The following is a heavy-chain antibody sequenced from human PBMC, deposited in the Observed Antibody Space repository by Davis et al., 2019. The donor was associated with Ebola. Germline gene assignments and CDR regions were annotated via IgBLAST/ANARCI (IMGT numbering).Heavy chain of an antibody. D-gene: IGHD4/OR15-4a*01. CDR1: GYIFNNHP. CDR3: AGIYGDNSHDAYHI. J-gene: IGHJ3*02. CDR2: INPRGDST. V-gene: IGHV1-46*02. Sequence: ASVKVSCKASGYIFNNHPIHWVRQAPGQGLEWMAVINPRGDSTSYAQKFQGRVTVTRDTSTGTVYMDLSSLRSDDTAVYYCAGIYGDNSHDAYHIWGQGTMVTVSS.